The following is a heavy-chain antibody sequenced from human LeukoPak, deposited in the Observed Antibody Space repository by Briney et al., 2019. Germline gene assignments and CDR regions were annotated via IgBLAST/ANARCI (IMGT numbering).Heavy chain of an antibody. CDR2: IDPSDSDT. D-gene: IGHD5-18*01. Sequence: GESVKISCKASGYSFTSYWIGRVRQMPGKGLEWMGIIDPSDSDTRYTPSSQGQVTISADKSLTTAYLQWNSLKASDTAMYYCARQTAMGRSGDYWGQGTLVIVSS. CDR3: ARQTAMGRSGDY. J-gene: IGHJ4*02. V-gene: IGHV5-51*01. CDR1: GYSFTSYW.